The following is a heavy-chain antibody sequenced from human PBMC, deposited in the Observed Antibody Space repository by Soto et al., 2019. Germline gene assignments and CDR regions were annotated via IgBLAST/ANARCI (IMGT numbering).Heavy chain of an antibody. Sequence: SEILSLTYSVPGGSISGLYWSWNRQSPGKGLEWLGSVYYTGSTNNSLSLRSRSSISVDTSKNEFSLRLSSVTAADTAVYFCARSVAVPGAHSYYWGQGTQVTVSS. CDR3: ARSVAVPGAHSYY. CDR1: GGSISGLY. CDR2: VYYTGST. J-gene: IGHJ4*02. D-gene: IGHD6-19*01. V-gene: IGHV4-59*11.